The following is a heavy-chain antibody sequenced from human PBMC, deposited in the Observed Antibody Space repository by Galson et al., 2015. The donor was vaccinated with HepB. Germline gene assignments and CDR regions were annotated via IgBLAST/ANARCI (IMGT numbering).Heavy chain of an antibody. D-gene: IGHD5-12*01. CDR3: AKGKYSGYPTQGTAMDD. CDR2: ISYDGSNK. J-gene: IGHJ4*02. V-gene: IGHV3-30*18. CDR1: GFTFSSYG. Sequence: SLRLSCAASGFTFSSYGMHWVRQAPGKGLEWVAVISYDGSNKYYADSVKGRFTISRDNSKNTLYLQMNSLRAEDTAVYYCAKGKYSGYPTQGTAMDDWGQGTLVTVSS.